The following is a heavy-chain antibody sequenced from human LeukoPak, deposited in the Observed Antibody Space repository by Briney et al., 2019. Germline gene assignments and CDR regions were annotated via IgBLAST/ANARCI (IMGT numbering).Heavy chain of an antibody. V-gene: IGHV4-59*08. CDR2: ISYSGST. Sequence: SETLSLTCTVSGGSISSYYWSWIRQPPGKGLEWIAYISYSGSTNYNPSLKSRVTMSVDTSKNQFSLQLNSVTAADTAVYYCARHKIAGVVVITTSHFDYWGQGTLVTVSS. CDR1: GGSISSYY. D-gene: IGHD3-22*01. J-gene: IGHJ4*02. CDR3: ARHKIAGVVVITTSHFDY.